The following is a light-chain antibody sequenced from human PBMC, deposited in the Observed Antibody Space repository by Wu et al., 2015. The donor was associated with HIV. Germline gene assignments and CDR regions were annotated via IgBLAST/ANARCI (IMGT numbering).Light chain of an antibody. Sequence: IVLTQSPATLSLSPGERATLSCRASQSVSIYLAWYQHKPGQAPRLLIYDASNRATGIPARFSGSGSGTDFTLTISSLEPEDFAVYYCQQRSNWPLTFGGGTEVEIK. CDR3: QQRSNWPLT. J-gene: IGKJ4*01. CDR1: QSVSIY. V-gene: IGKV3-11*01. CDR2: DAS.